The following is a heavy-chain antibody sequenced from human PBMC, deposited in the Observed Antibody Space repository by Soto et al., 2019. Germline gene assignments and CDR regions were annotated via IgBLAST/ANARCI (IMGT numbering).Heavy chain of an antibody. CDR2: IYYGGRT. V-gene: IGHV4-59*01. J-gene: IGHJ5*02. CDR1: GGSISSYY. CDR3: ARVRDCSGGTCYSWWFDP. Sequence: QVQLQESGPGLVKPSETLSLTCTVSGGSISSYYWSWIRQPPGKGLEWIGHIYYGGRTNYNSSLKSRVTISVDTSKSQLSMKLSSVTAADTAVYYCARVRDCSGGTCYSWWFDPWGQGTLVTVSS. D-gene: IGHD2-15*01.